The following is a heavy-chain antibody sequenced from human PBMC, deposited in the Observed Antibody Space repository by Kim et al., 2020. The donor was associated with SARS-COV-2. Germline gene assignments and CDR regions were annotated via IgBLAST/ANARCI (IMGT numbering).Heavy chain of an antibody. CDR2: ISWNSGSI. D-gene: IGHD3-10*01. CDR1: GFTFDDYA. CDR3: AKDHMVRGVGGYYYGMDV. Sequence: GGSLRLSCAASGFTFDDYAMHWVRQAPGKGLEWVSGISWNSGSIGYADSVKGRFTISRDNAKNSLYLQMNSLRAEDTALYYCAKDHMVRGVGGYYYGMDVWGQGTTVTVSS. V-gene: IGHV3-9*01. J-gene: IGHJ6*02.